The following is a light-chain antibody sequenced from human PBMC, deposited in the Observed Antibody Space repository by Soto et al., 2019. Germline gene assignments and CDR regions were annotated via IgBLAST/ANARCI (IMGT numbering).Light chain of an antibody. J-gene: IGKJ4*01. CDR1: QAISNY. CDR2: GAS. Sequence: AIRMTQSPSSVSASTGDRVTITCRASQAISNYLAWYQQRPGRAPTLLVSGASRLESGVPSRFSGSGSGIVFTLSIGRLQSEDFATYFCQQYYNYPLTFGGGTRVEI. CDR3: QQYYNYPLT. V-gene: IGKV1-8*01.